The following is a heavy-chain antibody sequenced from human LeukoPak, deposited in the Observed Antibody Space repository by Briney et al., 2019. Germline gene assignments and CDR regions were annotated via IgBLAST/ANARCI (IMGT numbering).Heavy chain of an antibody. J-gene: IGHJ5*02. D-gene: IGHD3-3*01. CDR1: GFTFSNAW. V-gene: IGHV3-15*01. CDR3: TTDWYDFWSGSPSDP. CDR2: IKSKTDGGTT. Sequence: GGSLRLSCAASGFTFSNAWMSWVRQAPGKGLEWVGRIKSKTDGGTTDYAAPVKGRFTISRDDSKNTLYLQMNSLKTEDTAVYYCTTDWYDFWSGSPSDPWGQGTLVTVSS.